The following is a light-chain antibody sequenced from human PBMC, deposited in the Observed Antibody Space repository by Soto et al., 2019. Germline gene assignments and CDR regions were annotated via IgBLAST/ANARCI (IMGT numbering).Light chain of an antibody. CDR2: SAS. V-gene: IGKV3-15*01. CDR3: QQYNNWPPIT. Sequence: EIVMTQSPATLSVSPGERATLSCRASQSVSKSLAWYQQKPGQAPRLLISSASTRATGIPARFSGSGSETKFTLTISSLQSEDFAVYYCQQYNNWPPITFGQGTRLEIK. CDR1: QSVSKS. J-gene: IGKJ5*01.